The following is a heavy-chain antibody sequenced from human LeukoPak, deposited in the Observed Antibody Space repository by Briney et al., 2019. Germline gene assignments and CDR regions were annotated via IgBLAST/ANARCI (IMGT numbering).Heavy chain of an antibody. J-gene: IGHJ4*02. CDR1: GGSISSGNYY. V-gene: IGHV4-61*02. CDR3: VSGGSSDGSEFDY. Sequence: SQTLSLTCTVSGGSISSGNYYWSWIRQPAGKGPEWIGRIRSSGSTNYSPSLKSRVTILVDTSKNQFSLKLNSVTAADTAVYYRVSGGSSDGSEFDYWGQGTLVTVSS. CDR2: IRSSGST. D-gene: IGHD2-15*01.